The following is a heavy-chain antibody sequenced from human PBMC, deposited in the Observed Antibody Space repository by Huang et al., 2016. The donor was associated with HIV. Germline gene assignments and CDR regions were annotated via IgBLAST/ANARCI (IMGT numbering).Heavy chain of an antibody. D-gene: IGHD3-22*01. CDR2: INSDESSS. CDR3: VRDPRIQSWLNYFDY. CDR1: GFTFSSYW. J-gene: IGHJ4*02. Sequence: EVQLVESGGGLVQPGGSLRLSCAASGFTFSSYWMHWVRQAPGKGVVGFSRINSDESSSGYSDSGKGRFTISRDNAKNTLYLQMNSLRAEDTAVYYCVRDPRIQSWLNYFDYWGQGTLVSVSS. V-gene: IGHV3-74*01.